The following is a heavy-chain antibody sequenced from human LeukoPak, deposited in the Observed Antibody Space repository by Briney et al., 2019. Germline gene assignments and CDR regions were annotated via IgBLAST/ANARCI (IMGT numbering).Heavy chain of an antibody. V-gene: IGHV1-18*01. Sequence: ASVKVSCKASGYTFTSYGISWVRQAPGQGLEWMGWISAYNGNTNYAQRLQGRATVTTDTSTNTAYLELRTLRSDDTAVYYCARGAPRGVWNFYFDYWGQGTLVTVSS. D-gene: IGHD1-7*01. CDR3: ARGAPRGVWNFYFDY. J-gene: IGHJ4*02. CDR2: ISAYNGNT. CDR1: GYTFTSYG.